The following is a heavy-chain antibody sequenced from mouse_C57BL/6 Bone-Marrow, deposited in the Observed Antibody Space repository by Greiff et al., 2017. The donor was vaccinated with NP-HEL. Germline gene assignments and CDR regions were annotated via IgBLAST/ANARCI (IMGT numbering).Heavy chain of an antibody. V-gene: IGHV5-15*01. D-gene: IGHD2-2*01. CDR1: GFTFSDYG. Sequence: EVQGVESGGGLVQPGGSLKLSCAASGFTFSDYGMAWVRQAPRKGPEWVAFISNLAYSIYYADTVTGRFTISRENAKNTLYLEMSSLRSEDTAMYYCARHGYDGFPRFAYWGQGTLVTVSA. CDR3: ARHGYDGFPRFAY. CDR2: ISNLAYSI. J-gene: IGHJ3*01.